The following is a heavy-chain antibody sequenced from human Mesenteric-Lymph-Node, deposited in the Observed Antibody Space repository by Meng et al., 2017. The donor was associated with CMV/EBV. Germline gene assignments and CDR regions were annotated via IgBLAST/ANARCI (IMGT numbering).Heavy chain of an antibody. CDR3: ARKPRELGAFDI. V-gene: IGHV4-61*08. CDR1: EDSVTRGDYL. J-gene: IGHJ3*02. D-gene: IGHD3-16*01. Sequence: SETLSLTCTVSEDSVTRGDYLWSWIRQAPGERLEWIGYSSHTRSTIYNPSLRSRVSVLVDASNNRFSLSLTSMTAADMALYFCARKPRELGAFDIWGPGTLVTVSS. CDR2: SSHTRST.